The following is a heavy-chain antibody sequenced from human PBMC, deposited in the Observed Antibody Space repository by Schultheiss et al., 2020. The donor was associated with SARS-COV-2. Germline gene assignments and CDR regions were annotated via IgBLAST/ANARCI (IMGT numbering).Heavy chain of an antibody. J-gene: IGHJ4*02. CDR2: ISGSGGST. CDR1: GFTFSSYD. CDR3: AKDHCSGGSCGGGNSGDY. V-gene: IGHV3-23*01. Sequence: GGSLRLSCAASGFTFSSYDMHWVRQATGKGLEWVSAISGSGGSTYYADSVKGRFTISRDNSKNTLYLQMNSLRAEDTAVYYCAKDHCSGGSCGGGNSGDYWGQGTLVTVSS. D-gene: IGHD2-15*01.